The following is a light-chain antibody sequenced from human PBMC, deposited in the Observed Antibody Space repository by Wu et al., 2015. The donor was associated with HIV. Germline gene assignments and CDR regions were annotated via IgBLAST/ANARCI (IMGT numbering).Light chain of an antibody. CDR1: QGISSA. V-gene: IGKV1-13*02. CDR3: QQFNTYPDPLP. CDR2: EAS. J-gene: IGKJ4*01. Sequence: AVQLTQSPSSLSASVGDTVTITCRASQGISSALAWYQQKPGKAPKLLIYEASTLQSGVPSRFSGSGSGTDFTLSISSLQPEDFATYYCQQFNTYPDPLPFGGGTKVEIK.